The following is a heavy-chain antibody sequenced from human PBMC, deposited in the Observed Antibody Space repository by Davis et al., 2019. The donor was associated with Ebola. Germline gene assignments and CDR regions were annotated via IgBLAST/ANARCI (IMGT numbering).Heavy chain of an antibody. CDR1: SYTLPSYG. J-gene: IGHJ5*01. CDR2: ISAYNGNT. Sequence: ASVQVSCKASSYTLPSYGISWVRQAPGQGLEWMGWISAYNGNTNYAQKLQGRVTMTTDTSRSTAYMELRSLRSDDTAVYYCAREAGATTRIYDSWGQGTLVTVSS. CDR3: AREAGATTRIYDS. V-gene: IGHV1-18*01. D-gene: IGHD1-26*01.